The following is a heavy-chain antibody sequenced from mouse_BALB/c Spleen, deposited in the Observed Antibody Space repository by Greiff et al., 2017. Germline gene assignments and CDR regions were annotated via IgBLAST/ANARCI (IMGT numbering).Heavy chain of an antibody. CDR1: GYSITSGYY. Sequence: ESGPGLVKPSQSLSPTCSVTGYSITSGYYWNWIRQFPGNKLEWMGYISYDGSNNYNPSLKNRISITRDTSKNQFFLTLNSVTTEDTATYCCAEAYYGNYVFAYWGQGTLVTVSA. D-gene: IGHD2-10*01. CDR2: ISYDGSN. CDR3: AEAYYGNYVFAY. V-gene: IGHV3-6*02. J-gene: IGHJ3*01.